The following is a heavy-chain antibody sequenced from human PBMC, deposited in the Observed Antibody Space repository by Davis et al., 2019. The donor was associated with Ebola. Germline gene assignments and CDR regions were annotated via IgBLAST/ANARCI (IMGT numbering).Heavy chain of an antibody. CDR3: TSPVGTADY. Sequence: GESLKISCEASGFTFSRYGMHWVRQASGKGLEWVGRIRSKANSYATAYAASVKGRFTISRDDSKNTAYLQMNSLKTEDTAVYYCTSPVGTADYWGQGTLVTVSS. CDR1: GFTFSRYG. D-gene: IGHD4-23*01. CDR2: IRSKANSYAT. J-gene: IGHJ4*02. V-gene: IGHV3-73*01.